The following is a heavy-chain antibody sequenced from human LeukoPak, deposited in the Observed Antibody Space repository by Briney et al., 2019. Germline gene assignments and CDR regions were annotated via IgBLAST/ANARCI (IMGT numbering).Heavy chain of an antibody. D-gene: IGHD5-24*01. Sequence: AASVKVSCKASGYTFTGYYMHWVRQAPGHGLEWMGRINPNSGGTNYAQKFQGRVTVTRDTSISTAYMELSRLRSDDTAVYYCARAKGDGYNYMHYYYGMDVWGQGTTVTVSS. CDR1: GYTFTGYY. CDR2: INPNSGGT. V-gene: IGHV1-2*06. CDR3: ARAKGDGYNYMHYYYGMDV. J-gene: IGHJ6*02.